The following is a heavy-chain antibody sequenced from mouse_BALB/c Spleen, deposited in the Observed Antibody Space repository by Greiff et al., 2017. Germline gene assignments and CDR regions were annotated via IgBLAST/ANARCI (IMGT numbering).Heavy chain of an antibody. J-gene: IGHJ3*01. CDR1: GYAFSSSW. CDR3: ARHPPIYDGYYLAY. CDR2: IYPGDGDT. Sequence: QVQLQQSGPELVKPGASVKISCKASGYAFSSSWMNWVKQRPGQGLEWIGRIYPGDGDTNYNGKFKGKATLTADKSSSTAYMQLSSLTSVESAVYFCARHPPIYDGYYLAYWGQGTLVTVSA. D-gene: IGHD2-3*01. V-gene: IGHV1-82*01.